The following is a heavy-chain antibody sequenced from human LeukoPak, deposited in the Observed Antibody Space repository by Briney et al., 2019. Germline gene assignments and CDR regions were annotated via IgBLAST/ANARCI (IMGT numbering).Heavy chain of an antibody. D-gene: IGHD5-12*01. V-gene: IGHV4-59*01. Sequence: PSETLSLTCSVSGASTRSYFWSWIRQSPGKGLEWIGYVYDNDISNFNPSLESRVTILVDRSKSQFSLKLRSVTAADTAVYYCARGLVLATDDAFDIRGPGTMVTVSS. CDR1: GASTRSYF. J-gene: IGHJ3*02. CDR3: ARGLVLATDDAFDI. CDR2: VYDNDIS.